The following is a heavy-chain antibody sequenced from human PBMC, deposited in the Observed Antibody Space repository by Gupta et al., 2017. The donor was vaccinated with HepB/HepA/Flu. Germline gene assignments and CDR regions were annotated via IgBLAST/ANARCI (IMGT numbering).Heavy chain of an antibody. Sequence: QVQLQQSGPGLVKPSQTPSLTCAISGDSFSSNRAAWHWIRQSPSRGLEWLGRTYYRSKWYNDYAESVKSRIIINPDTSKNQFSLQLNSVTPEDTAVYFCARIVRGAFDIWGQGTMVAVSS. J-gene: IGHJ3*02. V-gene: IGHV6-1*01. D-gene: IGHD3-16*01. CDR1: GDSFSSNRAA. CDR3: ARIVRGAFDI. CDR2: TYYRSKWYN.